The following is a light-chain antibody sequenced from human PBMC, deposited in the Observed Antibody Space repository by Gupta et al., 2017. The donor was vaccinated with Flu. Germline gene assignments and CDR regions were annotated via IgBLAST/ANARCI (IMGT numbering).Light chain of an antibody. J-gene: IGLJ2*01. CDR1: TVGSNNF. V-gene: IGLV2-11*03. CDR2: DVN. CDR3: CTYAGNNIYV. Sequence: GQSVAISCTGATVGSNNFVSWYQQHPGKAPKLMIFDVNQWPSGIPDRFSGSKSGNTASLTISGLQAEDEADYYCCTYAGNNIYVFGEGTKLTGL.